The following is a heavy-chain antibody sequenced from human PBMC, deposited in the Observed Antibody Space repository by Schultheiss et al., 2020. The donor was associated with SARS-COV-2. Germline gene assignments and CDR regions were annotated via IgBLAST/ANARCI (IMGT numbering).Heavy chain of an antibody. D-gene: IGHD3-10*01. V-gene: IGHV3-33*01. CDR3: ARYGSGASFDY. J-gene: IGHJ4*02. CDR1: GFTFSSYG. CDR2: IWYDGSNK. Sequence: GGSLRLSCAASGFTFSSYGMHWVRQAPGKGLEWVAVIWYDGSNKYYADSVKGRFTISRDNAKNTLYLQMNSLRAEDTAVYYCARYGSGASFDYWGQGTLVTVSS.